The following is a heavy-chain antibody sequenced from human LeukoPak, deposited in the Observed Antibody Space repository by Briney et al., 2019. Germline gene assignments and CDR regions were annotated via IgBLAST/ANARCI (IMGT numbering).Heavy chain of an antibody. CDR1: GDSVSTASNA. V-gene: IGHV6-1*01. CDR2: TYYNSKWCT. J-gene: IGHJ3*01. CDR3: ARLNWRRKAFDV. Sequence: SQTLSLTCAISGDSVSTASNAWYWIRQSPSRGLEWLGRTYYNSKWCTDYAVSVSGRTTINPDTSRNQLSLQLSFVTPEDTAVYYCARLNWRRKAFDVWGQGTMVTVSS. D-gene: IGHD1-20*01.